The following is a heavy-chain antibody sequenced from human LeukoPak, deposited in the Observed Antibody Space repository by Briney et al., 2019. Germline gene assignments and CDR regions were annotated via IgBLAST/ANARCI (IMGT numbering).Heavy chain of an antibody. CDR1: GYTFTGYY. J-gene: IGHJ5*02. V-gene: IGHV1-2*02. Sequence: ASVKVSCEASGYTFTGYYMHWVRQAPGHGLEWMGWINPNSGGTNYAQKFQGRVTMTRDTSISTAYMELSSLRSEDTAVYYCARGHVSNYYGSGMYNWFDPWGQGTLVTVSS. CDR3: ARGHVSNYYGSGMYNWFDP. D-gene: IGHD3-10*01. CDR2: INPNSGGT.